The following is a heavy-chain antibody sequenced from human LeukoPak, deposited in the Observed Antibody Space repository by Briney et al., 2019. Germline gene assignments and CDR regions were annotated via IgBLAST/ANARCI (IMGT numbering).Heavy chain of an antibody. CDR1: EGTFSNYA. D-gene: IGHD3-22*01. V-gene: IGHV1-69*04. J-gene: IGHJ4*02. CDR2: IIPIFGIT. Sequence: SVKVSCKASEGTFSNYAISWVRQAPGQGLEWMGRIIPIFGITNYAEKFQGRVTMTKDTSTNTVYMHLSSLSSDDTAVYYCARAYYESSAYRHAVYFDYWGQGTLVTVSS. CDR3: ARAYYESSAYRHAVYFDY.